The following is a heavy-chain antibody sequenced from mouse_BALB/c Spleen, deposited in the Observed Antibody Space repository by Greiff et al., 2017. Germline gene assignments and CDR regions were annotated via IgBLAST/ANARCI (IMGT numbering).Heavy chain of an antibody. CDR1: GFTFSSFG. V-gene: IGHV5-17*02. CDR3: ARVTGMGYYAMDY. J-gene: IGHJ4*01. D-gene: IGHD4-1*01. CDR2: LSSGSSTI. Sequence: EVKLVESGGGLVQPGGSRKLSCAASGFTFSSFGMHWVRQAPEKGLEWVAYLSSGSSTIYYADTVKGRFTISRDNPKNTLFLQMTSLRSEDTAMYYCARVTGMGYYAMDYWGQGTSVTVSS.